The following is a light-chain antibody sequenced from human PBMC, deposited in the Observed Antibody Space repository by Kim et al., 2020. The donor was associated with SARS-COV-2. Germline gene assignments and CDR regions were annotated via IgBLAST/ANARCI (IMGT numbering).Light chain of an antibody. J-gene: IGLJ1*01. CDR3: QSADGSGTYV. CDR2: KDN. Sequence: YELTQPPSLSVSPGQTARITCSGDTLSEKQTYWYQQKSGQAPLLVIYKDNERPSGIPGRFSGSSSGTTVTLTISGGQAEDDADYYCQSADGSGTYVFGTG. CDR1: TLSEKQ. V-gene: IGLV3-25*03.